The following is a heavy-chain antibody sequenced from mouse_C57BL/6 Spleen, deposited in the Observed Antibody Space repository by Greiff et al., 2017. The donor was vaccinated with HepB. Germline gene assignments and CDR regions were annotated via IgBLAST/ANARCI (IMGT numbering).Heavy chain of an antibody. CDR3: APYGYDGYFDV. J-gene: IGHJ1*03. D-gene: IGHD2-2*01. Sequence: VQLQQSGPELVKPGASVKISCKASGYAFSSSWMNWVKQRPGKGLEWIGRIYPGDGDTNYNGKFKGTATLTADKSSSTAYMQLSSLTSEDSAVYFCAPYGYDGYFDVWGTGTTVTVSS. CDR2: IYPGDGDT. V-gene: IGHV1-82*01. CDR1: GYAFSSSW.